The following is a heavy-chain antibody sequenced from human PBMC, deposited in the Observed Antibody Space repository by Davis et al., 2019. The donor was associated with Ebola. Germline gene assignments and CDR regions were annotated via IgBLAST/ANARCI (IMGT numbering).Heavy chain of an antibody. V-gene: IGHV1-18*04. CDR2: ISAYNGNT. D-gene: IGHD3-10*01. CDR3: ATEYGSGSLYGLDV. Sequence: ASVKVPCKASGYTFTGYYIHWVRQAPGQGLEWMGWISAYNGNTNYAQKLQGRVTMTTDTSTSTAYMELRSLRSDDTAVYYCATEYGSGSLYGLDVWGQGTTVTVSS. CDR1: GYTFTGYY. J-gene: IGHJ6*02.